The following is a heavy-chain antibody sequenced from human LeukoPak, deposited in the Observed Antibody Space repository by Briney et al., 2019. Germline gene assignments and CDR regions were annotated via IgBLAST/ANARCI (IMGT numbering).Heavy chain of an antibody. Sequence: PSETLSLTCTVSGGSISSSSYYWGWIRQPPGKGLEWIGSIYYSGSTYYNPSLKSRVTISVDTSKNQFSLKLSSVTAADTAVYYCARGTIFGVVIGAFDYWGQGTLVTVSS. V-gene: IGHV4-39*07. D-gene: IGHD3-3*01. CDR1: GGSISSSSYY. CDR2: IYYSGST. J-gene: IGHJ4*02. CDR3: ARGTIFGVVIGAFDY.